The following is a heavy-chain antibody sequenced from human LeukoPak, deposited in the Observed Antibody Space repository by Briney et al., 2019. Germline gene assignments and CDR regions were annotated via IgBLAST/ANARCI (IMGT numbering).Heavy chain of an antibody. Sequence: GRSLRPSCAASGFTFSSYGMHWVRQAPGKGLEWVAVISYDGSNKYYADSVKGRFTISRDNAKNSLYLQMNSLRVEDTAIYYCARDPRTVRIWGQGTLVTVSS. V-gene: IGHV3-30*03. CDR2: ISYDGSNK. D-gene: IGHD1-1*01. CDR3: ARDPRTVRI. J-gene: IGHJ4*02. CDR1: GFTFSSYG.